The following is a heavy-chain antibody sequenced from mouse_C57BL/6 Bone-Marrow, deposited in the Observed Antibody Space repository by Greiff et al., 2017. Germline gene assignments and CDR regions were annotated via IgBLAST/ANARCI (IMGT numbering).Heavy chain of an antibody. V-gene: IGHV5-6*01. J-gene: IGHJ2*01. CDR2: ISSGGSYT. Sequence: EVQRVEPGGDLVKPGGSLKLSCAASGFTFSSYGMSWVRQTPDKRLEWVATISSGGSYTYYPDSVKGRFTISRDNAKNTLYLQMSSLKSEDTAMYYWAIQGCDYGSSSDYWGQGTTLTVSS. CDR3: AIQGCDYGSSSDY. CDR1: GFTFSSYG. D-gene: IGHD1-1*01.